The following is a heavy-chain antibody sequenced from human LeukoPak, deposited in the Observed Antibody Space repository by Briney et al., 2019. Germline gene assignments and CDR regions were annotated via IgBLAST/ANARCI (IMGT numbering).Heavy chain of an antibody. Sequence: PSETLSLTCTVSGGSISSGGYYWSWIRQHPGKGLGWIGYIYYSGSTYYNPSLKSRVTISVDTSKNQFSLKLSSVTAADTAVYYCARWNGWNYVGYFDYWGQGTLVTVSS. D-gene: IGHD1-7*01. J-gene: IGHJ4*02. CDR2: IYYSGST. CDR3: ARWNGWNYVGYFDY. V-gene: IGHV4-31*03. CDR1: GGSISSGGYY.